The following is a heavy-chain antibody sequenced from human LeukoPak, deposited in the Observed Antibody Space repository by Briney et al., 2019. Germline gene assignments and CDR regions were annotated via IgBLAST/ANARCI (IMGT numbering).Heavy chain of an antibody. Sequence: ASVKVSCKASGYTFTSYAMHWVRQAPGQRLEWMGWINAGNGNTKYSQKFQGRVTITRDTSASTAYMELSSLRSEDTAVYYCARKGQQLPRTGYYYYYSKDVWGQGTTVTVSS. J-gene: IGHJ6*02. CDR2: INAGNGNT. V-gene: IGHV1-3*01. D-gene: IGHD6-13*01. CDR3: ARKGQQLPRTGYYYYYSKDV. CDR1: GYTFTSYA.